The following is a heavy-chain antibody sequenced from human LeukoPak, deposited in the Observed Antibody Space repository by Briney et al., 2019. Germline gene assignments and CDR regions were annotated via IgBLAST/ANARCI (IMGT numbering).Heavy chain of an antibody. V-gene: IGHV4-61*08. CDR3: ARPSRSVSTAGAFDI. J-gene: IGHJ3*02. CDR1: GGSISSGGYY. CDR2: IYYSGGT. D-gene: IGHD5/OR15-5a*01. Sequence: SETLSLTCTVSGGSISSGGYYWSWIRQPPGKGLEWIGYIYYSGGTNYNPSLKSRVTISVDTSKNQFSLKLSSVTAADTAVYYCARPSRSVSTAGAFDIWGQGTMVTVSS.